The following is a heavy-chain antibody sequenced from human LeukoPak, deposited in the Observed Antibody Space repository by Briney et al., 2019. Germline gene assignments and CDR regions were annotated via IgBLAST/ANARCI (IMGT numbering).Heavy chain of an antibody. CDR1: GGSFSGYY. J-gene: IGHJ4*02. CDR3: ARQGYCSSTSCIDY. V-gene: IGHV4-59*08. Sequence: SETLSLTCAVYGGSFSGYYWSWIRQPPGKGLEWIGYIYYSGSTNYNPSLKSRVTVSVDTFKNQFSLKLSSVTAADTAVYYCARQGYCSSTSCIDYWGQGTLVTVSS. D-gene: IGHD2-2*01. CDR2: IYYSGST.